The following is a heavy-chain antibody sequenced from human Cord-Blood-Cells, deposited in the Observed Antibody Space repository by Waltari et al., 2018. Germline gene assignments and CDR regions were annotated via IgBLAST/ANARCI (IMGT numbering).Heavy chain of an antibody. D-gene: IGHD3-10*01. CDR3: ARGRDTSLWFGELLYY. Sequence: QVQLVQSGAEVKKPGASVKVSCKASGYTFTAYYMHWVPQAPGQGLEWMGWINPNSGGKNYAQKFQGRVTMTRDTSISTAYMELSRLRSDDTAVYYCARGRDTSLWFGELLYYWGQGTLVTVSS. CDR1: GYTFTAYY. V-gene: IGHV1-2*02. J-gene: IGHJ4*02. CDR2: INPNSGGK.